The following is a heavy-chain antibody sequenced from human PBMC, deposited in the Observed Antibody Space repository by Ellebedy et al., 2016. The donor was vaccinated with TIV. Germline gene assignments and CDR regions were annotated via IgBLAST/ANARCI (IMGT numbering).Heavy chain of an antibody. CDR3: ARLRQSRDRSHWYFDL. CDR2: IFMSGSI. Sequence: SETLSLXCTVSGGSFSSYYWSWIRPSAGKGLEWIGRIFMSGSITYNPSLKNRVTMSVDASKTQVSLNLTSVTAADTAVYFCARLRQSRDRSHWYFDLWGRGTLVTVSS. V-gene: IGHV4-4*07. J-gene: IGHJ2*01. D-gene: IGHD1-14*01. CDR1: GGSFSSYY.